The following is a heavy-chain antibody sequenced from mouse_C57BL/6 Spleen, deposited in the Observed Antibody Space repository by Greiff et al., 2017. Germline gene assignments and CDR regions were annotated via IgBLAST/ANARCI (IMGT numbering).Heavy chain of an antibody. V-gene: IGHV1-55*01. D-gene: IGHD2-5*01. CDR1: GYTFTSYW. CDR3: ARRSNYGGLDAMDY. J-gene: IGHJ4*01. Sequence: QVQLQQPGAELVKPGASVKMSCKASGYTFTSYWITWVKQRPGQGLEWIGDIYPGSGSTNYNEKFKSKATLTVDTSSSTAYMQLSSLTSEDSAVYYGARRSNYGGLDAMDYWGQGTSVTVSS. CDR2: IYPGSGST.